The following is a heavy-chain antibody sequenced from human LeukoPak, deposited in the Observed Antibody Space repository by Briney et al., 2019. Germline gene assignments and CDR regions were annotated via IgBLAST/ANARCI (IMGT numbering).Heavy chain of an antibody. V-gene: IGHV4-61*08. J-gene: IGHJ3*02. CDR3: ARGPEGRHDFWSGYYARGAFDI. D-gene: IGHD3-3*01. CDR2: IYYSRIT. Sequence: AETLSLTCTVSGGSISSGGYYWSWIRQHPGKGLEWFVNIYYSRITNYNPSLKSRVTMSVDTSKNQFSLKLSSVTAADTAVYYCARGPEGRHDFWSGYYARGAFDIWGQGTMVTVSS. CDR1: GGSISSGGYY.